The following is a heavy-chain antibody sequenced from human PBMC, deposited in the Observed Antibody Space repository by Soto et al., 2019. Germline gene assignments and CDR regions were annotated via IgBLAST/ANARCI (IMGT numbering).Heavy chain of an antibody. V-gene: IGHV4-31*03. J-gene: IGHJ4*02. CDR1: GGSISRGGYY. D-gene: IGHD6-6*01. Sequence: SETLSLTCTVSGGSISRGGYYWIWIRQHPGKGLEWIGYIYYSGSTYYNPSLKSRVTISVDTSKNQFSLKLSSVTAADTAVYYCARESRDSSSTFDYWGQGTLVTVSS. CDR3: ARESRDSSSTFDY. CDR2: IYYSGST.